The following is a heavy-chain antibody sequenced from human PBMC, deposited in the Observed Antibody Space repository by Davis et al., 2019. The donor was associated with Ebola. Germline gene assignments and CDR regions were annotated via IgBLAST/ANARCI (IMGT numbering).Heavy chain of an antibody. V-gene: IGHV4-34*01. J-gene: IGHJ3*02. CDR2: INHSGTT. Sequence: PSETLSLTCAVYGGSFNGYYWSWIRQPPGKGLEWIGEINHSGTTNYNPSLKSRVIISVDTSKNQFSLKLSSVTAADTAVYYCARDGGVTGTTEGDAFDIWGQGTMVTVSS. CDR3: ARDGGVTGTTEGDAFDI. CDR1: GGSFNGYY. D-gene: IGHD1-7*01.